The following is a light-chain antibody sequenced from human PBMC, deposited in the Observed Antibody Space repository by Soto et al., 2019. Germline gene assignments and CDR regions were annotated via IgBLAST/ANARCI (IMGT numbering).Light chain of an antibody. J-gene: IGLJ2*01. CDR1: SSNIGRHG. CDR2: SNN. V-gene: IGLV1-44*01. Sequence: QSVLTQPPSASGTPGQRVTISCSGSSSNIGRHGVNWYQHLPGAAPKLLIYSNNQRPSGVPDRFSGSTSGTSVSLTISGLQSEDEADYYCATWDYSLNGVVFGGGTKLTVL. CDR3: ATWDYSLNGVV.